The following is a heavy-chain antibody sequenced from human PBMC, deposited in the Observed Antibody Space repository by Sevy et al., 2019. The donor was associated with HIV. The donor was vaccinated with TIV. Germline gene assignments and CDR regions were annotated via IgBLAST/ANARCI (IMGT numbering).Heavy chain of an antibody. V-gene: IGHV3-11*01. J-gene: IGHJ4*02. CDR3: AKLYDILTGHDFGFDY. CDR2: MSSSGYTI. Sequence: GGSLRLSCAASGFTFSDYFMSWIRQAPGKGLEWVSYMSSSGYTIYYAASVKCRFTISRDNAKNSLYLQMNSLRAEDTAVYYCAKLYDILTGHDFGFDYWGQGALVTVSS. D-gene: IGHD3-9*01. CDR1: GFTFSDYF.